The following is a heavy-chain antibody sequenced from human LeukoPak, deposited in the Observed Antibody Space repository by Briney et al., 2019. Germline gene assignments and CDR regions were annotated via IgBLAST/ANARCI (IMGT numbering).Heavy chain of an antibody. J-gene: IGHJ6*03. CDR3: ARVSRYSGSYIPERYYYYYMDV. CDR2: INQDGSGK. D-gene: IGHD1-26*01. Sequence: GGSLRLSCAASGFTFSSYWMTWVRQAPGKGLEWVANINQDGSGKYYVDSVKGRFTISRDNAKNSLYLQMNSLRAEDTAVYYCARVSRYSGSYIPERYYYYYMDVWGKGTTVTVSS. V-gene: IGHV3-7*01. CDR1: GFTFSSYW.